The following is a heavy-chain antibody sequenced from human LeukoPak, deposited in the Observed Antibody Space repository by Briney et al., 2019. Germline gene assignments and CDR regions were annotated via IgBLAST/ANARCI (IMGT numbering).Heavy chain of an antibody. CDR1: AFTFSSYA. Sequence: AGGSLRLSCSASAFTFSSYAMHWVRQAPGKGMECVAAIVSNGGSTYYADSVKGRFTISRDNSKNTLYLQMTSLRPEDTAVYYCVKGLMTTMGLDVWGQGTTLTVSS. V-gene: IGHV3-64D*06. CDR3: VKGLMTTMGLDV. J-gene: IGHJ6*02. D-gene: IGHD2-8*01. CDR2: IVSNGGST.